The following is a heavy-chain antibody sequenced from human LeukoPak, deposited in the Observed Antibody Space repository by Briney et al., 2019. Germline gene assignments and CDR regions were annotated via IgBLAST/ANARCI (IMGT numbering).Heavy chain of an antibody. D-gene: IGHD4-23*01. CDR3: ARAFGNSEDY. Sequence: GESLKISCKGSGYSFLSYWIIWVRQMPGKGLEWMGRIDPTDSYTNYSPSFQGHVTISADKSISTAYLQWSSLKASDTAIYYCARAFGNSEDYWGQGTLVTVSS. CDR2: IDPTDSYT. V-gene: IGHV5-10-1*01. CDR1: GYSFLSYW. J-gene: IGHJ4*02.